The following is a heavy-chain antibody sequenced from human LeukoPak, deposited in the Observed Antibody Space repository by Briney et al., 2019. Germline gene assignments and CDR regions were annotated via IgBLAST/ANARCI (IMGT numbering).Heavy chain of an antibody. Sequence: PGGSLRLSCAAPGFTFRDYSMTWVRQAPGKGLEWVSYISFSVNTKYYGDSVKGRFTISRDNAKNSLYLHMDSLRAEDTAVYYCARGAYSSGWAYFDHWGQGTLVTVSS. J-gene: IGHJ4*02. CDR3: ARGAYSSGWAYFDH. CDR2: ISFSVNTK. CDR1: GFTFRDYS. V-gene: IGHV3-48*04. D-gene: IGHD6-19*01.